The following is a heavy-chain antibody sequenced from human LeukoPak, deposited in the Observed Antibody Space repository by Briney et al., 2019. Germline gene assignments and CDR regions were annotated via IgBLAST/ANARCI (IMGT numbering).Heavy chain of an antibody. D-gene: IGHD6-13*01. CDR2: ISGSGGST. V-gene: IGHV3-23*01. CDR1: GFTFSSYS. J-gene: IGHJ4*02. Sequence: GGSLRLSCAASGFTFSSYSMSWVRQAPGKGLEWVSAISGSGGSTYYADSVKGRFTISRDNSKNTLYLQMNSLRAEDTAVYYCAKAPHIAAAGTIDYWGQGTLVTVSS. CDR3: AKAPHIAAAGTIDY.